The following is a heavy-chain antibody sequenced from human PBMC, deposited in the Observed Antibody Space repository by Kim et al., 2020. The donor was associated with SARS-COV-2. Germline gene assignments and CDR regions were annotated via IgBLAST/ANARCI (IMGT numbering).Heavy chain of an antibody. CDR2: ISYDGSNK. CDR3: AKARVGSYHYVMEV. CDR1: GFTFSSYG. V-gene: IGHV3-30*18. Sequence: GGSLRLSCAASGFTFSSYGMHWVRQAPGKGLEWVAVISYDGSNKYYADSVKGRFTISRDNSKKTRYLQMNSLRAEDTAVYYCAKARVGSYHYVMEVWGQG. D-gene: IGHD3-10*01. J-gene: IGHJ6*02.